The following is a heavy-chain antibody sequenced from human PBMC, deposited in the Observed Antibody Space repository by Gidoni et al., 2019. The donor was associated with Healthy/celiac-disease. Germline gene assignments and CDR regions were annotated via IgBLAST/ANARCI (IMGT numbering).Heavy chain of an antibody. CDR1: GFSLSTSGVG. D-gene: IGHD3-3*01. V-gene: IGHV2-5*01. J-gene: IGHJ4*02. CDR3: AHSYYDFWSGYYREDYFDY. Sequence: QITLKESGPTLVKPTQTLTLTCTFSGFSLSTSGVGVGWIRQPPGKALEWLALISWNDDKRYSPSLKSRLTITKDTSKNQVVLTMTNMDPVDTATYYCAHSYYDFWSGYYREDYFDYWGQGTLVTVSS. CDR2: ISWNDDK.